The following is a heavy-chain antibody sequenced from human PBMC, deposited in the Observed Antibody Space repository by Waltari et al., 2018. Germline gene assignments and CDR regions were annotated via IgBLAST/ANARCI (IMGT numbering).Heavy chain of an antibody. CDR1: GYTFTSYD. J-gene: IGHJ3*02. CDR2: MNPNSGNT. CDR3: ARRTITMIVGDAFDI. Sequence: QVQLVQSGAEVKKPGASVKVSCKASGYTFTSYDINRVRQAPGQGLEWMGWMNPNSGNTGYAQKFQGRVTMTRNTSISTAYMELSSLRSEDTAVYYCARRTITMIVGDAFDIWGQGTMVTVSS. V-gene: IGHV1-8*01. D-gene: IGHD3-22*01.